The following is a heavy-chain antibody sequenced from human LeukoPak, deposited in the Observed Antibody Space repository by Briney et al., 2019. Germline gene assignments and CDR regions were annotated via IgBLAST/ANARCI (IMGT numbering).Heavy chain of an antibody. J-gene: IGHJ5*02. CDR1: GYTSTSYD. CDR2: MNPNSGNT. CDR3: ARSGVVVPAATSFDP. Sequence: ASVKVSCKASGYTSTSYDINWVRQATGQGLEWMGWMNPNSGNTGYAQKFQGRVTMTRNTSISTAYMELSSLRSEDTAVYYCARSGVVVPAATSFDPWGQGTLVTVSS. V-gene: IGHV1-8*01. D-gene: IGHD2-2*01.